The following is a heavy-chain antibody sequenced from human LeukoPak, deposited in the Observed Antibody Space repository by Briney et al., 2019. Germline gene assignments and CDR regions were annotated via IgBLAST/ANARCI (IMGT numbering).Heavy chain of an antibody. Sequence: GGSLRLSCTGSGFSFTNYAMHWVRQAPGEGLEWVAVISYDESKMYYADSVKGRFTISRDLSTNTLYLQMNSLTTEDTAMYFCARRPVAAEYFQHWGQGTLVTVSS. V-gene: IGHV3-30*03. CDR2: ISYDESKM. CDR3: ARRPVAAEYFQH. CDR1: GFSFTNYA. D-gene: IGHD6-25*01. J-gene: IGHJ1*01.